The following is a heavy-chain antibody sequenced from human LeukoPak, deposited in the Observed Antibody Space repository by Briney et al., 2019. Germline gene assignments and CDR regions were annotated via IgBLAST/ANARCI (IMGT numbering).Heavy chain of an antibody. CDR2: INHSGST. V-gene: IGHV4-34*01. J-gene: IGHJ3*02. Sequence: SETLSLTCAVYGGSLSGYYWSWVRQPPGKGLEWIAEINHSGSTNYNPSLKSRVTISVDTSENQFSLKLTSVTAADTAVYYCARPRSSSGWYGAFDIWGQGTMVTVSS. D-gene: IGHD6-19*01. CDR3: ARPRSSSGWYGAFDI. CDR1: GGSLSGYY.